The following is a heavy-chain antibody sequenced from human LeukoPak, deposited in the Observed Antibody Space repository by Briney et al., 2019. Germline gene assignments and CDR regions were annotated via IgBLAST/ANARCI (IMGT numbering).Heavy chain of an antibody. D-gene: IGHD4-23*01. J-gene: IGHJ4*02. V-gene: IGHV4-61*01. CDR2: IYYSGST. CDR1: GGSISSTSYD. Sequence: SETLSLTCTASGGSISSTSYDWSWLRQPPGKGLEWIAYIYYSGSTNYNPSLKSRVTISVDTSKNQFSLKLSSVTAADTAVYYCARFYGGNPFDSWGRGTLVTVSS. CDR3: ARFYGGNPFDS.